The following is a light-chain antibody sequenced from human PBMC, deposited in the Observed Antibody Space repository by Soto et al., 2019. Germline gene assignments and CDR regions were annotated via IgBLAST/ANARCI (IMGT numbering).Light chain of an antibody. CDR1: QSASSSY. CDR3: EQYGSSPLT. J-gene: IGKJ4*01. Sequence: TQSPSTLSVSPGERATLSCRASQSASSSYLACYQQKPGQAPRLLIYVASSRATGIPDRFSGSGSGTEVTLTIRRMEPEAFAVYYCEQYGSSPLTCGGATEV. CDR2: VAS. V-gene: IGKV3-20*01.